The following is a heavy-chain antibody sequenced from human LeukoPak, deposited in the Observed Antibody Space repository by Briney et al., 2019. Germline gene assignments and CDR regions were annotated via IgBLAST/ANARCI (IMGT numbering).Heavy chain of an antibody. V-gene: IGHV3-23*01. J-gene: IGHJ3*02. CDR3: AKQYSSSWYEGHDAFDI. CDR1: GFTFSSYA. Sequence: GGSLRLSCAASGFTFSSYAMSWVRQAPGKGLEWVSAISGSGGSTYYADSVKGRFTISRDNSKNTLYLQMNSLRAEDTAVYYCAKQYSSSWYEGHDAFDIWGQGTMVTVSS. D-gene: IGHD6-13*01. CDR2: ISGSGGST.